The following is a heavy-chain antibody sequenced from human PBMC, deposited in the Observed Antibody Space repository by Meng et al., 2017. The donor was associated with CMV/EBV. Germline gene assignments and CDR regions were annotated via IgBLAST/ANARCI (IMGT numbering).Heavy chain of an antibody. D-gene: IGHD6-13*01. Sequence: SVQVSCKASGGTFSSYAISWVRQAPGQGREWMGGIIPIFGTANYAQKFQGRVTITTDESTSTAYMELSSLRSEDTAVYYCARDSVPRHYSSSWYGYYGMDVWGQGTTVTVSS. CDR1: GGTFSSYA. CDR3: ARDSVPRHYSSSWYGYYGMDV. J-gene: IGHJ6*02. V-gene: IGHV1-69*05. CDR2: IIPIFGTA.